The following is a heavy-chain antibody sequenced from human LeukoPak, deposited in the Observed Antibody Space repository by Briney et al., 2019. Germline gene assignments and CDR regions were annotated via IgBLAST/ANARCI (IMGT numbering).Heavy chain of an antibody. J-gene: IGHJ4*02. CDR3: ARGDPGITGTTYFDY. CDR1: GGSISSYY. V-gene: IGHV4-59*01. Sequence: SETLSLTCTVSGGSISSYYWSWIRQPPGKGLEWIGYIYYSGSTNYNPSLKSRVTISVDTSKNQFSPKLSSVTAADTAVYYCARGDPGITGTTYFDYWGQGTLVTVSS. D-gene: IGHD1-20*01. CDR2: IYYSGST.